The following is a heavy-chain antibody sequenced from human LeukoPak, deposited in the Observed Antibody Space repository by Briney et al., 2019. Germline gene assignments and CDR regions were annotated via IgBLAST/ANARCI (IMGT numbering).Heavy chain of an antibody. CDR1: GYTFTSYG. V-gene: IGHV1-18*01. D-gene: IGHD3-22*01. J-gene: IGHJ4*02. CDR3: AADPRTDSSGYYYADY. Sequence: ASVKVSCKASGYTFTSYGIISVRQAPGQGLEGMGWISAYNGNTNYAQKLQGRVTITTDTSTSTAYMELRSLRSDDTAVYYCAADPRTDSSGYYYADYWGKGTLVTVSS. CDR2: ISAYNGNT.